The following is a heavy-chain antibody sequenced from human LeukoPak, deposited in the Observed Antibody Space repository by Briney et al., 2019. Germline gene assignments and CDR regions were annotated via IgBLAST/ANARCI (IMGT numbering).Heavy chain of an antibody. D-gene: IGHD1-26*01. J-gene: IGHJ4*02. CDR1: GGSISSYY. V-gene: IGHV4-59*01. CDR2: IYYSGYT. CDR3: AREGSGSYFDY. Sequence: SETLSLTCTVSGGSISSYYWSWIRQPPGKGLEWIGYIYYSGYTNYNPSLKSRVTISVDTSKNQFSLKLSSVTAADTAVYYCAREGSGSYFDYWGQGTLVTVSS.